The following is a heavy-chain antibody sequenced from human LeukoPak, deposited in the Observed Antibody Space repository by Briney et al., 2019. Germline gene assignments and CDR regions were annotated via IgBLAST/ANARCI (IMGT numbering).Heavy chain of an antibody. CDR1: GFTVSNNY. D-gene: IGHD3/OR15-3a*01. J-gene: IGHJ4*02. V-gene: IGHV3-53*01. Sequence: GGSLRLSCAASGFTVSNNYMSWVRQAPGKGLEWVSVIYSGGSTFSADSVKGRFTISRDNSKNTLYLQMNSLRAEDTAVYYCARWTGNDYGDYWGQGTLVTVSS. CDR2: IYSGGST. CDR3: ARWTGNDYGDY.